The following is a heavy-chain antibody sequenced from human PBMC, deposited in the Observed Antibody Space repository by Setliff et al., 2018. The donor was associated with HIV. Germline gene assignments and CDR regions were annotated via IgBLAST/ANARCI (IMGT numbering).Heavy chain of an antibody. V-gene: IGHV4-34*01. CDR1: GGSLSGYY. J-gene: IGHJ3*02. Sequence: NPSETLSLTCAVYGGSLSGYYWRWIRQPPEKGLEWIGDVSHTGSTNYNPSLKSRITISADTPKNQFSLKLSSVTAADTAVYYCAREGTYSGTYWVRRVASFDIWGQGTMVTVS. CDR2: VSHTGST. D-gene: IGHD1-26*01. CDR3: AREGTYSGTYWVRRVASFDI.